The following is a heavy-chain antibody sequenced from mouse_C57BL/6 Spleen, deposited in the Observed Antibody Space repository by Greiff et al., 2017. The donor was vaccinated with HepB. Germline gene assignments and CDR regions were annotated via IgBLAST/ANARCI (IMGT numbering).Heavy chain of an antibody. CDR3: TRQLRLRLFDY. V-gene: IGHV14-4*01. D-gene: IGHD3-2*02. Sequence: EVQLQQSGAELVRPGASVKLSCTASGFNIKDDYMHWVKQRPEQGLEWIGWIDPENGDTEYASKFQGKATITADTSSNTAYLQLSSLTSEDTAVYYCTRQLRLRLFDYWGQGTTLTVSS. J-gene: IGHJ2*01. CDR2: IDPENGDT. CDR1: GFNIKDDY.